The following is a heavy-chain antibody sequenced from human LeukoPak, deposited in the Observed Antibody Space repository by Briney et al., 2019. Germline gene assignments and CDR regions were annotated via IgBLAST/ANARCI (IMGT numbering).Heavy chain of an antibody. V-gene: IGHV4-30-2*01. CDR1: GGSISSGGYS. J-gene: IGHJ4*02. CDR2: IYHSGST. D-gene: IGHD4-17*01. CDR3: ARGLRGDFDY. Sequence: PSETLSLTCAVSGGSISSGGYSWSWIRQPPGKGLEWIGYIYHSGSTYYNPSLRSRVTTSVDRSKNQFSLKLSSVTAADTAVYYCARGLRGDFDYWGQGTLVTVSS.